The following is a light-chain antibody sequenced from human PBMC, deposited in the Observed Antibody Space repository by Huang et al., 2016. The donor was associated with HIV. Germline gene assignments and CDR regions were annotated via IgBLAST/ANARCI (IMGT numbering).Light chain of an antibody. J-gene: IGKJ1*01. Sequence: ENLMTQSPSTLSVSPVDSAPLSCRASQRVYKNLAWYQQQPGQAPKLLIYGSSTRAAGIPARFSGSVSGTDFTLTISSLQSEDFAVYYCQQYNTSPRTFGQGTKVEV. CDR1: QRVYKN. CDR3: QQYNTSPRT. CDR2: GSS. V-gene: IGKV3-15*01.